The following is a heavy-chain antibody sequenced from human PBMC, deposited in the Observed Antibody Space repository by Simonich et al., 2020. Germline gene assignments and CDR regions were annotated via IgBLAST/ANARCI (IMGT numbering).Heavy chain of an antibody. J-gene: IGHJ3*02. CDR2: IYPGAYGT. D-gene: IGHD1-1*01. Sequence: EVQLVQSGAEVKKPGESLKISCKGSGHSFTSYWIGWVRQMPGKGLEWMGMIYPGAYGTNYNPSFQGQVTISADTAISTAYLQWSSLKASDTAMYYCARQLNDFDIWGQGTMVTVSS. CDR1: GHSFTSYW. CDR3: ARQLNDFDI. V-gene: IGHV5-51*01.